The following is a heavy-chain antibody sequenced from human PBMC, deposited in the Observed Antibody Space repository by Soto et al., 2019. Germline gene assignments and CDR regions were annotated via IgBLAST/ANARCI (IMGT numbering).Heavy chain of an antibody. D-gene: IGHD4-17*01. V-gene: IGHV1-18*01. CDR2: ISAYNGNT. CDR1: GYTFTSYG. Sequence: QVQLVQSGAEVKKPGASVKVSCKASGYTFTSYGISWVRQAPGQGLEWMGWISAYNGNTNYAQKLQGRVTMTTDTPTSTAYMELRSLRSDATAVYYCARDPATSYGNYFKSSDPFDYWGQGTLVTVSS. CDR3: ARDPATSYGNYFKSSDPFDY. J-gene: IGHJ4*02.